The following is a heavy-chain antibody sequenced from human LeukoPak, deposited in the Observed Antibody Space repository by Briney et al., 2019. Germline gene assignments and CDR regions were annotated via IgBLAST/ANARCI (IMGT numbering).Heavy chain of an antibody. CDR3: AKASSYGSGSYSKPCDY. CDR2: ISGSGDST. D-gene: IGHD3-10*01. J-gene: IGHJ4*02. Sequence: PGGSLRLSCAASGFTFSSYAMTWVRQAPGKGLEWVSAISGSGDSTYYADSVKGRFTISRDNSKNILYLQMNSLRADDTAVYYCAKASSYGSGSYSKPCDYWGQGTLVTVSS. CDR1: GFTFSSYA. V-gene: IGHV3-23*01.